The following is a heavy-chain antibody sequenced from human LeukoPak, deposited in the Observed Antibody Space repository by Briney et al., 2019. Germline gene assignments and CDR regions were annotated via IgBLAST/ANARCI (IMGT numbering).Heavy chain of an antibody. CDR3: ARVLFNSGYDY. J-gene: IGHJ4*02. V-gene: IGHV1-2*02. D-gene: IGHD3-9*01. CDR2: INPNSGET. CDR1: GSTFTGAY. Sequence: ASVKVSCKPSGSTFTGAYMHWVLQAPGQGLEWMGWINPNSGETKFAQKFQGRVTMTRDTSISTVYMDLGGLRSDDTAVYYCARVLFNSGYDYWGQGSLVTVSS.